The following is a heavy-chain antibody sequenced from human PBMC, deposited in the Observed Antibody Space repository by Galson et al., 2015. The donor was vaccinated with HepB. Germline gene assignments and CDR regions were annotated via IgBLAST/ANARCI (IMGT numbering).Heavy chain of an antibody. CDR3: ARVYRGYYYYYMDV. CDR1: GFTFSSYS. Sequence: SLRLSCAASGFTFSSYSMNWVRQAPGKGLEWVSSISSSSSYIYYADSVKGRFTISRDNAKNSLYLQMNSLRAEDTAVYYCARVYRGYYYYYMDVWGKGTTVTVSS. J-gene: IGHJ6*03. V-gene: IGHV3-21*01. CDR2: ISSSSSYI. D-gene: IGHD1-14*01.